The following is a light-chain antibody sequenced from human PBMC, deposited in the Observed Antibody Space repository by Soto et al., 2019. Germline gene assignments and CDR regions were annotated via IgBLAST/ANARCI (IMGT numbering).Light chain of an antibody. CDR2: GAS. CDR1: QSVSSN. CDR3: QQYDNWWT. J-gene: IGKJ1*01. V-gene: IGKV3-15*01. Sequence: EIVMTQSPATLSVSPGERATLSCRASQSVSSNLAWYQQKPGQAPRLLIYGASTRATGIPARFSGSGSGTELTLTLSSLQSEVCAVYYCQQYDNWWTFGQGTKAEIK.